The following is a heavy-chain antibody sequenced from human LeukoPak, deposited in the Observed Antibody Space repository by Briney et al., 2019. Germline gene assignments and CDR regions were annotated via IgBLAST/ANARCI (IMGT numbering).Heavy chain of an antibody. Sequence: GGSLRLSCAASGFAFSRYGIHWVRQAPGKGLEWVAFIPYDGSNKFYADSVKGRFTISRDNSKNTLHLQMNSLRAEDTAVYYCAKGVGGSANYYYMDVWGKGTTVTVSS. V-gene: IGHV3-30*02. J-gene: IGHJ6*03. D-gene: IGHD3-10*01. CDR2: IPYDGSNK. CDR1: GFAFSRYG. CDR3: AKGVGGSANYYYMDV.